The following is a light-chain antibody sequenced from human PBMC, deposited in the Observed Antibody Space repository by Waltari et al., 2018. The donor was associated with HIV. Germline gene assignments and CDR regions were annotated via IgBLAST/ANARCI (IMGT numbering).Light chain of an antibody. CDR3: QQRNSWPLT. Sequence: EIVLTQSPATLSLSPGERATLSCRASQSISGYLAWYQQKPGQAPRLLIYDASYRATGVAARVSGSRSGTDFTRTINSLEPEDFVLYYCQQRNSWPLTFGGGTKVEIK. J-gene: IGKJ4*01. CDR2: DAS. CDR1: QSISGY. V-gene: IGKV3-11*01.